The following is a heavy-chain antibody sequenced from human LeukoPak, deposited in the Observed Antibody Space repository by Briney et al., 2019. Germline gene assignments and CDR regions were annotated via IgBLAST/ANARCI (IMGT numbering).Heavy chain of an antibody. D-gene: IGHD3-22*01. J-gene: IGHJ4*02. Sequence: ASVKVSCKASGYTFTGYYMHWVRQAPGQGLEWMGRINPNSGGTNYAQKFQGRVTMTRDTSISTAYMELSRLRSDDTAVYYCASAKYYDSSGYLAGCVDYWGQGTLVTVSS. CDR3: ASAKYYDSSGYLAGCVDY. CDR2: INPNSGGT. CDR1: GYTFTGYY. V-gene: IGHV1-2*06.